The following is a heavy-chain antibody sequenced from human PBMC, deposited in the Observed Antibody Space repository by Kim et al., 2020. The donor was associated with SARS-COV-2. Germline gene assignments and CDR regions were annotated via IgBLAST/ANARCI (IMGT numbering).Heavy chain of an antibody. V-gene: IGHV3-23*01. CDR3: AKRDGITMIVVVIDLHFDS. CDR2: ISGSGGST. Sequence: GSLRLSCAASGFTFSSYAMSWVRQAPGKGLEWVSAISGSGGSTYYADSVKGRFTISRDNSKNTLYLQMNSLRAEDTAVYYCAKRDGITMIVVVIDLHFDSWGQGTLVTVSS. CDR1: GFTFSSYA. D-gene: IGHD3-22*01. J-gene: IGHJ4*02.